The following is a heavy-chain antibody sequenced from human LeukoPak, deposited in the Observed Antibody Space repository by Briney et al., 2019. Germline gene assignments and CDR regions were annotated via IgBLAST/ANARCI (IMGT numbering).Heavy chain of an antibody. J-gene: IGHJ5*02. D-gene: IGHD1-26*01. V-gene: IGHV4-59*01. CDR2: IYYSGST. CDR1: GGSISSYY. Sequence: SETLSLTCTVSGGSISSYYWSWIRQPPGEGLEWIGYIYYSGSTNYNPSLKSRVTISVDTSKNQFSLKLSSVTAADTAVYYCARAGSGRWFDPWGQGTLVTVSS. CDR3: ARAGSGRWFDP.